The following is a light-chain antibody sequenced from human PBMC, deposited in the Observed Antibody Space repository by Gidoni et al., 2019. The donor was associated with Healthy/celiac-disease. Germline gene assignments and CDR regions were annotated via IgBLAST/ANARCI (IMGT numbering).Light chain of an antibody. CDR3: QQRSNWPLLT. V-gene: IGKV3-11*01. Sequence: EIVLTQSQATLSLSPGERATIPCRATQSVSSYLAWYQQKPGQAPRSLIYDASNRATGIPARFSGSGSGTDFTLTISSLEPEDFAVYYCQQRSNWPLLTFGGGTKVEIK. CDR2: DAS. J-gene: IGKJ4*01. CDR1: QSVSSY.